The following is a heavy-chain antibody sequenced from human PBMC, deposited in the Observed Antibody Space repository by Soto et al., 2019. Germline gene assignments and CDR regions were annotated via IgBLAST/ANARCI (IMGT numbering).Heavy chain of an antibody. CDR3: ARGGAGGVIVPFDY. D-gene: IGHD3-16*02. V-gene: IGHV3-30-3*01. CDR2: ISYDGSNK. CDR1: GFTFSSYA. J-gene: IGHJ4*02. Sequence: QVQLVESGGGVVQPGRSLRLSCAASGFTFSSYAMHWVRQAPGKGLEWVAVISYDGSNKYYADSVKGRFTISRDNSKNTLYLQMNSLRAEDTAVYYCARGGAGGVIVPFDYWGQGTLVTVSS.